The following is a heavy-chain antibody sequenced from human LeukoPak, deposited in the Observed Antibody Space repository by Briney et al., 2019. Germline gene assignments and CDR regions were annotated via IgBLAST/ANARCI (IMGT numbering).Heavy chain of an antibody. J-gene: IGHJ3*02. CDR1: GLTFNNYA. D-gene: IGHD2-15*01. V-gene: IGHV3-23*01. CDR2: IGSSGGGT. Sequence: GGSLPLSCEPSGLTFNNYAMHWVRQSSGKGLEWVSGIGSSGGGTYYADSVKGRFTISRDTSKDTVYLQMDSLRAEDTAIYYCAKIHQNRGVVGAKGAFDIWGQGTVVTVSS. CDR3: AKIHQNRGVVGAKGAFDI.